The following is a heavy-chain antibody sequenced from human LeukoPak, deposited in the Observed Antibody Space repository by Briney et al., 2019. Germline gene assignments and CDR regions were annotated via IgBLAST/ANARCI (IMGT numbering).Heavy chain of an antibody. D-gene: IGHD5-24*01. CDR1: RFTFSSYA. V-gene: IGHV3-23*01. J-gene: IGHJ4*02. CDR2: ISGSDGST. CDR3: AKSLGVGGYTRYKGFDQ. Sequence: GGSLRLSCAASRFTFSSYAMNWVRQAPGKGLEWVSSISGSDGSTYYADFVKGRFTISRDNSKNTLHLQMNSLRAEDTAVYYCAKSLGVGGYTRYKGFDQWGQGTLVPASS.